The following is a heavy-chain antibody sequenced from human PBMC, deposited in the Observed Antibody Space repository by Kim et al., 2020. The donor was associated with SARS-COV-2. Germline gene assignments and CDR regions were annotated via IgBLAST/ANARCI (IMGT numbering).Heavy chain of an antibody. CDR1: GVSFNNYW. Sequence: GGSLRLSCAASGVSFNNYWMGWVRQAPGKGLEWAAHIKEDGSEKYHVDSVEGRFTISRDNAKNSLYLQMNSLRAEDTAMYYCARDRGYCSGGSCYSIFDYWGQGTQVTVSS. CDR2: IKEDGSEK. V-gene: IGHV3-7*03. D-gene: IGHD2-15*01. CDR3: ARDRGYCSGGSCYSIFDY. J-gene: IGHJ4*02.